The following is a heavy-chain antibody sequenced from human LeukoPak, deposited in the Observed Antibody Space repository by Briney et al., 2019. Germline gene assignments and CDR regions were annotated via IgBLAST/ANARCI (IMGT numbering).Heavy chain of an antibody. J-gene: IGHJ3*02. CDR3: ARSRTGDLYFDI. D-gene: IGHD7-27*01. V-gene: IGHV4-30-4*01. CDR1: GGSISSGDYY. Sequence: SQTLSLTCTVSGGSISSGDYYWSWIRQPPGKGLEWIGYIYYSGSTNYNPSLKSRVTISVDTSKNQFSLKLSSVTAADTAVYYCARSRTGDLYFDIWGQGTKVTVSS. CDR2: IYYSGST.